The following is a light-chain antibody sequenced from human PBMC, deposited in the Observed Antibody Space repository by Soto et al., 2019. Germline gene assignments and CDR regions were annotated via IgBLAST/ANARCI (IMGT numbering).Light chain of an antibody. J-gene: IGKJ4*02. V-gene: IGKV3-11*01. Sequence: EIVMTQSPATLSVSPGERATLSCRASQSVSSNLAWYQQKPGQAPRLLIYDASSRATGIPARFSGSGSGTDFTLTISSLEPEDFAVYYCHQRRNWPLTFGGGTKVEIK. CDR2: DAS. CDR1: QSVSSN. CDR3: HQRRNWPLT.